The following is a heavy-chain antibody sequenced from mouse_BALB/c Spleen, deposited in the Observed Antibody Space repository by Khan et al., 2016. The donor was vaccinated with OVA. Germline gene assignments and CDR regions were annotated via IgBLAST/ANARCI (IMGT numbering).Heavy chain of an antibody. V-gene: IGHV1-77*01. CDR2: INPGSGNS. Sequence: QVQLQQSGAELARPGASVKLSCKASGYTFTDYYIDWVKQRTGQGLEWIGEINPGSGNSYYNEKFKGKATLTADKSSNTAFVQLSSLTSEDSAVYFCAREWGAWFAYWGQGTMVTVSA. CDR3: AREWGAWFAY. J-gene: IGHJ3*01. CDR1: GYTFTDYY.